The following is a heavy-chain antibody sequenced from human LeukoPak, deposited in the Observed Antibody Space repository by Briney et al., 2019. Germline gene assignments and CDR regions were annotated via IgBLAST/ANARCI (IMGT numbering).Heavy chain of an antibody. CDR1: GFTFSSYG. J-gene: IGHJ3*02. Sequence: GGSLRLSCAASGFTFSSYGMPWVRQAPGKGLEWVAVIWYDGSNKYYADSVKGRFTISRDNSKNTLYLQMNSLRAEDTAVYYCARAPSSGFWASRTSAFDIWGQGTMVTVSS. CDR3: ARAPSSGFWASRTSAFDI. CDR2: IWYDGSNK. V-gene: IGHV3-33*01. D-gene: IGHD3-3*01.